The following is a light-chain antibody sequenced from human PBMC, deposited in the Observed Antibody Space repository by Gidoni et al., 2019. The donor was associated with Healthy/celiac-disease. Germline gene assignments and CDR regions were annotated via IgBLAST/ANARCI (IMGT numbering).Light chain of an antibody. V-gene: IGLV1-36*01. CDR1: SSNIGNNA. CDR2: YDD. CDR3: AAWDDRLNVVV. J-gene: IGLJ2*01. Sequence: QSVLTQPPSVSEAPRQRVTISCSGSSSNIGNNAVNWYQQLPGKAPKLLIYYDDLLPSGVSDRFSGSKSGTSASLAIRGLQSEDEADYYCAAWDDRLNVVVFGGGTKLTVL.